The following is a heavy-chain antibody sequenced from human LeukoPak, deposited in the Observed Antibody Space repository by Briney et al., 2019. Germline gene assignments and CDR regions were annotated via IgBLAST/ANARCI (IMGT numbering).Heavy chain of an antibody. J-gene: IGHJ4*02. CDR3: ARDPDSYTTSVFDY. V-gene: IGHV1-2*02. D-gene: IGHD2-2*02. CDR1: GYTFTGYY. Sequence: GASVKVSCKASGYTFTGYYMHWVRQAPGQGLEWMGWINPNSGGTNYAQKFQGRVTMTRDTSISTAYMELSSLRSDDTAVYYCARDPDSYTTSVFDYWGQGTLVTVSS. CDR2: INPNSGGT.